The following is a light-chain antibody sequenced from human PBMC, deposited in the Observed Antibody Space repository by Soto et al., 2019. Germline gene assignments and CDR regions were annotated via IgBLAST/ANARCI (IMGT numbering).Light chain of an antibody. V-gene: IGLV1-47*01. Sequence: QSVLTQPPSASGTPGQRVTLSCSGSSSNIGSNYVYWYQQLPGTAPKLLIYRNNQRPSGVPDRFSGSKSGTSASLAISGLRSEDEAGYYCAAWDDSLSGGVFGGGTKVTVL. CDR3: AAWDDSLSGGV. CDR1: SSNIGSNY. CDR2: RNN. J-gene: IGLJ3*02.